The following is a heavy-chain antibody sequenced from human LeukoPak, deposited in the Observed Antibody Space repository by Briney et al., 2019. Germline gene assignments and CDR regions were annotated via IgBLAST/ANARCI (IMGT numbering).Heavy chain of an antibody. Sequence: GGSLRLSCAASGFTFSSYGMHWVRQAPGKGLEWVAFIRYDGSNKYYADSVKGRFTVSRDNSKNTLYLQMNSLRAEDTAVYYCVKGTQLWLPDNFDYWGQGTLVTVSS. CDR1: GFTFSSYG. D-gene: IGHD5-18*01. CDR3: VKGTQLWLPDNFDY. J-gene: IGHJ4*02. CDR2: IRYDGSNK. V-gene: IGHV3-30*02.